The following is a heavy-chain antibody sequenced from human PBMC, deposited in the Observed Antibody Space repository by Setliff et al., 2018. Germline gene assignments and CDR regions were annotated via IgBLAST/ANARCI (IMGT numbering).Heavy chain of an antibody. CDR2: SSGSAQTT. J-gene: IGHJ4*02. D-gene: IGHD2-15*01. Sequence: GGSLRLSCAASGFTFSSYAITWVSQAPGKGLEWVSMSSGSAQTTYYAYSVKGRFTISRDNSKNTVYLEMNSLRAEDTAVYYCAKRGPYCSGGTCHYYFDYWGQGT. CDR3: AKRGPYCSGGTCHYYFDY. V-gene: IGHV3-23*01. CDR1: GFTFSSYA.